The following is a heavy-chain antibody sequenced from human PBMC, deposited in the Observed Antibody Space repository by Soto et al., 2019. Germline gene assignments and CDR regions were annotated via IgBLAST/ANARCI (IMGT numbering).Heavy chain of an antibody. CDR3: ARAVGPGAFDI. CDR1: GGSISSYY. CDR2: IYYSGST. J-gene: IGHJ3*02. V-gene: IGHV4-59*08. D-gene: IGHD1-26*01. Sequence: SETLSLTCTVSGGSISSYYWSWIRQPPGKGLEWIGYIYYSGSTNYNPSLKSRVTISVDTSKNQFSLKLSSVTAADTAVYYCARAVGPGAFDIWGQGTMVTVSS.